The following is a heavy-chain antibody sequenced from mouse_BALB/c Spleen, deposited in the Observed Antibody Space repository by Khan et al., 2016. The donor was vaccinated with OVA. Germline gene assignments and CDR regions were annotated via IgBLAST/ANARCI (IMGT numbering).Heavy chain of an antibody. CDR1: GYIFTDYV. V-gene: IGHV1-77*01. J-gene: IGHJ3*01. CDR2: IYPGSDST. CDR3: ARGGWDGFAY. Sequence: QVQLQQSGPELVKPGASVTMSCKASGYIFTDYVMNWVKQRTGQGLEWIGQIYPGSDSTYYNEKFKDKATLTADRSSSTAYMQLNSLTSEDSAVYFCARGGWDGFAYWGQGTLVTVSA. D-gene: IGHD4-1*01.